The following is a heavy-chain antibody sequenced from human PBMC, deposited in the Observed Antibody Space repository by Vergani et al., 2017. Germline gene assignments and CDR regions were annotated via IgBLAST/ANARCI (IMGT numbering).Heavy chain of an antibody. Sequence: QVQLQESGPGLVKPSETLSLTCAVSGDSISSGYYWGWIRQPPGKGLEWIGSFSHSGSTYYNPSLKSRVTISVDTSKNQFSLKLSSVTAADTAVYDCARVMYGGNSGGYFDRWGRGTLVTVSS. D-gene: IGHD4-23*01. V-gene: IGHV4-38-2*01. J-gene: IGHJ2*01. CDR1: GDSISSGYY. CDR2: FSHSGST. CDR3: ARVMYGGNSGGYFDR.